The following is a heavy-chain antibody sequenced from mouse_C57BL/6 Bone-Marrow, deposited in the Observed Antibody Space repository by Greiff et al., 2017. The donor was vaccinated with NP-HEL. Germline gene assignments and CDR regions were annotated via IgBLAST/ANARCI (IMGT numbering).Heavy chain of an antibody. J-gene: IGHJ2*01. CDR1: GFTFSDYG. D-gene: IGHD1-1*01. CDR3: ARCYKGYFDY. Sequence: EVKVVESGGGLVKPGGSLKLSCAASGFTFSDYGMHWVRQAPEKGLEWVAYISSGSSTIYYADTVKGRFTISRDNAKNTLFLQMTSLRSEDTAMYYCARCYKGYFDYWGQGTTLTVSS. V-gene: IGHV5-17*01. CDR2: ISSGSSTI.